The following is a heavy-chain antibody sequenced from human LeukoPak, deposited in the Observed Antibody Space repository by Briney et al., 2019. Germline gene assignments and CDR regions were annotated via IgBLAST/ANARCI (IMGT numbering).Heavy chain of an antibody. CDR3: ARVFLYRSSYGEYLDS. CDR2: ISGSGSTI. Sequence: QTGGFLRLSCAASGFTFSNYEMNWVRQAPGKGLEWVSYISGSGSTIYYTDSVKGRFTISRDNAKNSLYLQMNSLRAEDTAVYYCARVFLYRSSYGEYLDSWGQGTLVTVSS. D-gene: IGHD5-18*01. J-gene: IGHJ4*02. V-gene: IGHV3-48*03. CDR1: GFTFSNYE.